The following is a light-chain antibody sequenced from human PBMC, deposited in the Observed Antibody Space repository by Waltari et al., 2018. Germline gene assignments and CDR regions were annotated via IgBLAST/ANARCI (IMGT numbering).Light chain of an antibody. Sequence: QSALTQPASVSGSPGQSITISCIGTSSDVGGSHYVSWYQQHPGKVPKLMIYEVSNRPSGVSNRFTASKSGNTASLTISGLQAEDEADYYCSSYTSSNSWVFGGGTKLTVL. V-gene: IGLV2-14*01. CDR2: EVS. CDR1: SSDVGGSHY. J-gene: IGLJ3*02. CDR3: SSYTSSNSWV.